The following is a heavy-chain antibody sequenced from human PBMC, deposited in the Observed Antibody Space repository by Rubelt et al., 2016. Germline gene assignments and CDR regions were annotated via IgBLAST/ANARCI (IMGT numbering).Heavy chain of an antibody. D-gene: IGHD6-19*01. J-gene: IGHJ5*02. Sequence: QLQLQESGPGLVKPSETLSLTCAVYGGSFSGYYWSWIRQPPGKGLEWIGEINHSGSTNYNPSLQCRVTISVDTSKNQFSLKLSSVTAADTAVYYCARGKGYTSGWYGNWFDPWGQGTLVTVSS. CDR3: ARGKGYTSGWYGNWFDP. CDR1: GGSFSGYY. V-gene: IGHV4-34*10. CDR2: INHSGST.